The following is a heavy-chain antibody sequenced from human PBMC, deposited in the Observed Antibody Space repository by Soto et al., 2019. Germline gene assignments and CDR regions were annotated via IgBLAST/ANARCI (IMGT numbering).Heavy chain of an antibody. CDR3: ARVGGLSGPHGMDV. D-gene: IGHD3-16*01. CDR1: CGSISSGDYY. J-gene: IGHJ6*02. V-gene: IGHV4-30-4*01. CDR2: IYYSGST. Sequence: PSETLSLTCTVSCGSISSGDYYWSWIRQPPGKGLEWIGYIYYSGSTYYNPSLKSRVTISVDTSKNQFSLKLSSVTAADTAVYYCARVGGLSGPHGMDVWGQGTTVTVSS.